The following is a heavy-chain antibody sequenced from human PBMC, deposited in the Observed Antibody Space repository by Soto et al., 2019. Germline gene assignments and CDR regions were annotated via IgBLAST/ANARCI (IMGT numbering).Heavy chain of an antibody. Sequence: QVQLLESGPGLVKPSGTLSLTCAVSSGSISSSNWWSWVRQPPGKGLEWIGEIYHSGSTNYNPSLKSRVTISVDKSKNQFSLKLSSVTAADTAVYYCAREYYGSGSYSQGWFDPWGQGTLVTVSS. D-gene: IGHD3-10*01. CDR3: AREYYGSGSYSQGWFDP. V-gene: IGHV4-4*02. CDR1: SGSISSSNW. J-gene: IGHJ5*02. CDR2: IYHSGST.